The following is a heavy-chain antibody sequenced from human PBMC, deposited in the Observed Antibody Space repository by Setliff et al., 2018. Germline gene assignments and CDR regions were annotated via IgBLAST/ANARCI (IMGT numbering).Heavy chain of an antibody. D-gene: IGHD3-3*01. Sequence: PSETLSLTCTVSGGSIRSGAYYWNWIRQPAGKGLEWLGQIYTSWSTNYNPSLKGRATLSIDASKKQFSLKLTSVTAADTAVYYCARMSGFLYMDVWGKGTTVTVSS. V-gene: IGHV4-61*09. CDR2: IYTSWST. J-gene: IGHJ6*03. CDR3: ARMSGFLYMDV. CDR1: GGSIRSGAYY.